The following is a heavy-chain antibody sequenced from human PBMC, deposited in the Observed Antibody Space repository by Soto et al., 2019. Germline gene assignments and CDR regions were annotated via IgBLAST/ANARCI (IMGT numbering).Heavy chain of an antibody. CDR3: TTRVKERHYYDSSGYRFDY. Sequence: EVQLVESGGGLVKPGGSLRLSCAASGFTFSNAWMSWVRQAPGKGLEWVGRIKSKTDGGTTDYAAPVKGRFTISRDDSKNTLYLQMNSLKTEDTAVYYCTTRVKERHYYDSSGYRFDYWGQGTLVTVSS. CDR1: GFTFSNAW. CDR2: IKSKTDGGTT. D-gene: IGHD3-22*01. J-gene: IGHJ4*02. V-gene: IGHV3-15*01.